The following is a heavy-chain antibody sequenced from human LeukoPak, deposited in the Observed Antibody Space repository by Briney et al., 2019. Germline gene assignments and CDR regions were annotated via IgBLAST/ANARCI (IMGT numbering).Heavy chain of an antibody. CDR3: ARDIVM. D-gene: IGHD2/OR15-2a*01. CDR1: GFTVSSSY. Sequence: GGSLRLSCAASGFTVSSSYMNWVRQAPGKGPEWVSVIYGGDNTYYADSVKDRFTISRDNSKNTLYLQMNSLRADDTAVYFCARDIVMWGQGALVTVSS. V-gene: IGHV3-66*01. CDR2: IYGGDNT. J-gene: IGHJ4*02.